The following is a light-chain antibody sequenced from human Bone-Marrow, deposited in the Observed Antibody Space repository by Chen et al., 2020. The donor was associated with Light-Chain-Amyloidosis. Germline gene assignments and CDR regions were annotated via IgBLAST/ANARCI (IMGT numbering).Light chain of an antibody. CDR2: GNN. J-gene: IGLJ2*01. V-gene: IGLV1-40*01. Sequence: QSVLTQPPSVPGAPGQRVTTARTGSRSNIGAPYDVHWYQQLPGTAPKLLIYGNNNRPSGVPDRSSGSKSGSSASLAITGLRADDEADYYCQSYDTRLRGSVFGGGTRLTVL. CDR1: RSNIGAPYD. CDR3: QSYDTRLRGSV.